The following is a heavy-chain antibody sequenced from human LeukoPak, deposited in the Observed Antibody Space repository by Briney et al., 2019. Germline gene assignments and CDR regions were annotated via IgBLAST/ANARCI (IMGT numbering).Heavy chain of an antibody. V-gene: IGHV3-30*18. CDR2: ISYDGSNK. CDR1: GFSFSRYG. CDR3: AKKADYGDYGDWYFDL. Sequence: GRSLRLSCAASGFSFSRYGMHWVRQAPGKGLVWGAVISYDGSNKHYADSVKGRFTISRDNSKNTLYLQMNSLRAEDTAVYYCAKKADYGDYGDWYFDLWGRGTLVTVSS. D-gene: IGHD4-17*01. J-gene: IGHJ2*01.